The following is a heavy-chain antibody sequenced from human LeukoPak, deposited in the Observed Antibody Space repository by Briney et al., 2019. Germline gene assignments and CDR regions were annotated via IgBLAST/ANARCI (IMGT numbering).Heavy chain of an antibody. CDR3: ARSGTYYNNWFDP. CDR2: IYNSGNT. CDR1: GGSISSYY. V-gene: IGHV4-4*07. J-gene: IGHJ5*02. D-gene: IGHD3-10*01. Sequence: PSETLSLTCTVSGGSISSYYWSWIRQPAGKGLEWIGRIYNSGNTNYNPSLKSRVTISVDTSKNQFSLKLNSVTAADTAVYYCARSGTYYNNWFDPWGQGTLVTVSS.